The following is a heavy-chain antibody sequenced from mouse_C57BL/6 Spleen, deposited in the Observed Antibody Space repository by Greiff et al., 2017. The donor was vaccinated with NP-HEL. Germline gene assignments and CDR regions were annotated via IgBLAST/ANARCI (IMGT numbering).Heavy chain of an antibody. CDR2: IYPSDSET. CDR1: GYTFTSYW. D-gene: IGHD2-1*01. V-gene: IGHV1-61*01. Sequence: QVQLQQPGAELVRPGSSVKLSCKASGYTFTSYWMDWVKQRPGQGLEWIGNIYPSDSETHYNQKFKDKATLTVDKSSSTAYMQLSSLTSEDSAVYDCARNYYGNYAWFAYWGQGTLVTVAA. J-gene: IGHJ3*01. CDR3: ARNYYGNYAWFAY.